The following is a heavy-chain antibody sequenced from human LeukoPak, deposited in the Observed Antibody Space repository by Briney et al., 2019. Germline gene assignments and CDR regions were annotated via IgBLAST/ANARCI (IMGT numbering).Heavy chain of an antibody. CDR2: INTKGET. CDR1: GVSMSAYQ. J-gene: IGHJ4*02. D-gene: IGHD3-3*01. Sequence: SETLSLTCTVSGVSMSAYQWSWVRQSPEKGLEWIGCINTKGETSYNPSLKSRVTTSVDTSKSQFSLRLTSVTAADTAVYYCASGRFLEWLPPFYWGQGTLVTVSS. CDR3: ASGRFLEWLPPFY. V-gene: IGHV4-4*09.